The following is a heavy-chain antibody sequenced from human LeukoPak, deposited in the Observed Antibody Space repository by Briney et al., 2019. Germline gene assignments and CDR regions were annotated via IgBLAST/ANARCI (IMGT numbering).Heavy chain of an antibody. CDR2: IYNSRNT. CDR1: GGSISSYY. CDR3: ARRNILTEGEAFDI. Sequence: SETLSLTCTVSGGSISSYYWTWIRQPPRKGLEWIGYIYNSRNTNYNPSLRSRVTISVDTSKNQFSLKLNSVTAADTAVYYCARRNILTEGEAFDIWGQGTLVTVSS. D-gene: IGHD3-9*01. V-gene: IGHV4-59*08. J-gene: IGHJ3*02.